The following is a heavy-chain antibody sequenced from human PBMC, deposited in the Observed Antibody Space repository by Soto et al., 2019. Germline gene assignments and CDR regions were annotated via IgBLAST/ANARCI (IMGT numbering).Heavy chain of an antibody. CDR3: ASDWLGGAVAGKFYYGMDV. J-gene: IGHJ6*02. CDR1: GGTFSSYA. V-gene: IGHV1-69*13. CDR2: IIPIFGTA. Sequence: SVKVSCKASGGTFSSYAISWVRQAPGQGLEWMGGIIPIFGTANYARKFQGRVTITADESTSTAYMELSSLRSEDTAVYYCASDWLGGAVAGKFYYGMDVWGQGTTVTVSS. D-gene: IGHD6-19*01.